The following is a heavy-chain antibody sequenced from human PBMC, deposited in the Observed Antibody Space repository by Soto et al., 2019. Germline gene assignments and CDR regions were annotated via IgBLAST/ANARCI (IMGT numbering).Heavy chain of an antibody. J-gene: IGHJ4*02. CDR3: AKVRAGFKYSSSSLDY. CDR1: GFTFSSYA. V-gene: IGHV3-23*01. CDR2: ISGSGGST. D-gene: IGHD6-6*01. Sequence: GGSLRLSCVASGFTFSSYAMSWVRQAPGKGLEWVSAISGSGGSTYYADSVKGRFTISRDNSKNTLYLQMNSLRAEDTAVYYCAKVRAGFKYSSSSLDYWGQGTLVTVSS.